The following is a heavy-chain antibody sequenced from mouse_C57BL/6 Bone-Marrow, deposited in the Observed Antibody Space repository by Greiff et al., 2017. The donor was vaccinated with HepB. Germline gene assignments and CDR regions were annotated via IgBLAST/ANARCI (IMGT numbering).Heavy chain of an antibody. J-gene: IGHJ3*01. Sequence: QVQLQQPGAELVMPGASVKLSCKASGYTFTSYWMHWVKQRPGQGLEWIGEIDPSDSYTHYNQKFKGKSTLTVDKSSSTAYMQLSSLTSEDSAVYYCATYGNYETWFAYWGQGTLVTVSA. CDR3: ATYGNYETWFAY. V-gene: IGHV1-69*01. CDR1: GYTFTSYW. D-gene: IGHD2-1*01. CDR2: IDPSDSYT.